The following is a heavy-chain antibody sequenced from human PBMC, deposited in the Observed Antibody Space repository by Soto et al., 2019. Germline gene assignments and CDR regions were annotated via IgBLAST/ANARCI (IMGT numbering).Heavy chain of an antibody. Sequence: ASVKVSCKASGYTFTSYGISWVRQAPGQGLEWMGWISAYNGNTNYAQKLQGRVTMTTDTSTSTAYMELRSLRSDDTAVYYCARDLRPTLEYQLLYIPNWFDPWGQGTLVTVSS. D-gene: IGHD2-2*02. J-gene: IGHJ5*02. CDR3: ARDLRPTLEYQLLYIPNWFDP. CDR1: GYTFTSYG. V-gene: IGHV1-18*01. CDR2: ISAYNGNT.